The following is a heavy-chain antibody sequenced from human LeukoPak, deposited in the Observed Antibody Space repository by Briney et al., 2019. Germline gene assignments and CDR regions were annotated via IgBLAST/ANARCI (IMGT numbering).Heavy chain of an antibody. Sequence: GGSPRLSCAASGFTFDDYAMHWVRQAPGKGLEWVSGISWNSGSIGYADSVKGRFTISRDNAKNSLYLQMNSLRAEDMALYYCAKVGGTYGEGAFDIWGQGTMVTVSS. CDR2: ISWNSGSI. CDR1: GFTFDDYA. V-gene: IGHV3-9*03. J-gene: IGHJ3*02. D-gene: IGHD4-17*01. CDR3: AKVGGTYGEGAFDI.